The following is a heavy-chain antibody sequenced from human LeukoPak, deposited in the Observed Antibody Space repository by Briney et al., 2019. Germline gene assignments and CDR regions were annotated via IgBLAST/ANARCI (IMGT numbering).Heavy chain of an antibody. V-gene: IGHV1-2*02. J-gene: IGHJ3*02. CDR3: ATSTKYSISWGAFDI. D-gene: IGHD6-13*01. CDR2: LSLKGGAT. Sequence: GASVKLSCKASAYIFSAYYMHWVRQAPRQGLEWRAWLSLKGGATNYAHNFQGRVTLTRDTSRSTAYMELSGLRSDATAVYYCATSTKYSISWGAFDIWGQGTMITVSS. CDR1: AYIFSAYY.